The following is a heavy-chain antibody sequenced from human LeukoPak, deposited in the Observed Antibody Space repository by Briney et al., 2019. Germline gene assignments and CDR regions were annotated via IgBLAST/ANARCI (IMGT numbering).Heavy chain of an antibody. CDR1: GGSISSSSYY. Sequence: PSETLSLTCTVSGGSISSSSYYWGWIRQPPGKGLEWIGSIYYSGSTYYNPSLKSRVTISVDTSKNQFSLKLSSVTAADTAVYYCARNSQYYYYMDVWGKGTTVTVSS. CDR3: ARNSQYYYYMDV. V-gene: IGHV4-39*07. D-gene: IGHD2-21*01. J-gene: IGHJ6*03. CDR2: IYYSGST.